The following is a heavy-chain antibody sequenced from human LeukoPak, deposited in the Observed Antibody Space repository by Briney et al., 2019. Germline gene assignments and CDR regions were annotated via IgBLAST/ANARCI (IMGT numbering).Heavy chain of an antibody. CDR3: ARGPSTGYELLWFGELHFDY. CDR2: ISAYNGNT. CDR1: GYTFTSYG. V-gene: IGHV1-18*01. J-gene: IGHJ4*02. Sequence: ASVKVSCKASGYTFTSYGISWVRQAPGQGPEWMGWISAYNGNTNYAQKLQGRVTMTTDTSTSTAYMELRSLRSDDTAVYYCARGPSTGYELLWFGELHFDYWGQGTLVTVSS. D-gene: IGHD3-10*01.